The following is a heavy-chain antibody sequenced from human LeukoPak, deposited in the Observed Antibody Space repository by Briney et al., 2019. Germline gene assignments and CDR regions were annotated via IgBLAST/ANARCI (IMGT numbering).Heavy chain of an antibody. J-gene: IGHJ5*02. CDR3: ARVRIAVAGTYNWFDP. D-gene: IGHD6-19*01. CDR1: GGSISSYY. Sequence: PSETPSLTCTVSGGSISSYYWSWIRQPPGKGLEWIGYIYYSGSTNYNPSLKSRVTISVDTSKNQFSLKLSSVTAADTAVYYCARVRIAVAGTYNWFDPWGQGTLVTVSS. V-gene: IGHV4-59*12. CDR2: IYYSGST.